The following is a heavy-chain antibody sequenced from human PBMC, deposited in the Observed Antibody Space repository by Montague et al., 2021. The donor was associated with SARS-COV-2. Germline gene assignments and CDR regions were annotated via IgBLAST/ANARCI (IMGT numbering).Heavy chain of an antibody. D-gene: IGHD1-26*01. CDR2: ISYDGSNK. J-gene: IGHJ3*02. CDR3: ARELPGAPFI. V-gene: IGHV3-30*04. CDR1: GFTFSSYE. Sequence: SLRLSCAASGFTFSSYEMNWVRQAPGKGLEWVAVISYDGSNKYYADSVKGRFTISRDNSKNTLYLQMNSLRAEDTAVYYCARELPGAPFIWGQGTMVTVSS.